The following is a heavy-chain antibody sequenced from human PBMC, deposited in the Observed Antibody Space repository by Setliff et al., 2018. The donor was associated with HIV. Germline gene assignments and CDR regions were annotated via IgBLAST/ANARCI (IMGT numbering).Heavy chain of an antibody. V-gene: IGHV2-70*11. CDR2: IDWDDDQ. D-gene: IGHD3-3*01. CDR3: AREKNPDYDFWSGSYYYYMDV. Sequence: SGPTLVNPTQTLTLTCTFSGFSLSTSGMCVSWIRQPPGKALEWLARIDWDDDQYYSTSLKTRLTISKDTSKNQVVLTMTNMDPVDTATYYCAREKNPDYDFWSGSYYYYMDVWGKGTTVTSP. J-gene: IGHJ6*03. CDR1: GFSLSTSGMC.